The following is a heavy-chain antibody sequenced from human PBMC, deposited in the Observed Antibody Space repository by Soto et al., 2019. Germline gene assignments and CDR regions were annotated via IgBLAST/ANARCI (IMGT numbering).Heavy chain of an antibody. CDR1: GYTFSGHY. J-gene: IGHJ4*02. CDR3: ARGLYSSPAYFFDS. Sequence: QVQLVQSGAEVRKPGASVKVSCNVTGYTFSGHYLHWVRQAPGQGLEWMGWINPKGGGTNYARKFQDWVTMTADTSVSAASMELTSLRYDDTAVFYCARGLYSSPAYFFDSWGQGTLVTVSS. V-gene: IGHV1-2*04. D-gene: IGHD6-13*01. CDR2: INPKGGGT.